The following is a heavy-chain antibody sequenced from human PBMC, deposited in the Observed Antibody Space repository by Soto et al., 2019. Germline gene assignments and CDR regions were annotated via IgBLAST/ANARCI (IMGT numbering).Heavy chain of an antibody. CDR3: ARASHWSSGYYHYYYAMDV. Sequence: GGSLRLSCAASGSTFSVNSMTWVRQAPGKGLEWVANIKEDGSEKYYVDSVKGRFTISRDNAKNSLYLRMNSLRAEDTAVYYCARASHWSSGYYHYYYAMDVWGQGTTVTVSS. CDR2: IKEDGSEK. D-gene: IGHD3-22*01. V-gene: IGHV3-7*01. J-gene: IGHJ6*02. CDR1: GSTFSVNS.